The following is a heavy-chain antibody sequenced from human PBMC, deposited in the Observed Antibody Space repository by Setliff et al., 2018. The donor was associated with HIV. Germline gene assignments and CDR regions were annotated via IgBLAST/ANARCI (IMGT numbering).Heavy chain of an antibody. J-gene: IGHJ4*02. CDR2: IYYSGST. CDR1: GGSISNNNYY. V-gene: IGHV4-39*07. Sequence: SETLSLTCTVSGGSISNNNYYWGWIRQPPGKGLEWIGSIYYSGSTYYSPSLRSRVTISVDRSKNQFSLRLSSVTAADTAVYYCARGYSSGWTGYFDYWGQGTLVTVSS. CDR3: ARGYSSGWTGYFDY. D-gene: IGHD6-19*01.